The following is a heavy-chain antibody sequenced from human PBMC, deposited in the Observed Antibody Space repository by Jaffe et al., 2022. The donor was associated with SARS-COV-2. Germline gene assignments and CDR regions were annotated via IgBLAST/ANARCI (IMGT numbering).Heavy chain of an antibody. CDR2: ISSSSSYI. Sequence: EVQLVESGGGLVKPGGSLRLSCAASGFTFSSYSMNWVRQAPGKGLEWVSSISSSSSYIYYADSVKGRFTISRDNAKNSLYLQMNSLRAEDTAVYYCARVPGGCSSTSCYPVNYYGMDVWGQGTTVTVSS. V-gene: IGHV3-21*01. CDR1: GFTFSSYS. CDR3: ARVPGGCSSTSCYPVNYYGMDV. D-gene: IGHD2-2*01. J-gene: IGHJ6*02.